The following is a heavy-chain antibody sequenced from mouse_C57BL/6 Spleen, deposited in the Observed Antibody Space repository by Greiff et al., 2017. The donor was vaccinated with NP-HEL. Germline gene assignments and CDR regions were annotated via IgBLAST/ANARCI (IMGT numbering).Heavy chain of an antibody. V-gene: IGHV1-15*01. CDR2: IDPETGGT. Sequence: VQLQQSGAELVRPGASVTLSCKASGYTFTDYEMHWVKQTPVHGLEWIGAIDPETGGTAYNQKFKGKAILTADKSSSTAYMELRSLTSEDSAVYYCTRSSNGYYEGAMDYWGQGTSVTVSS. CDR1: GYTFTDYE. J-gene: IGHJ4*01. D-gene: IGHD2-3*01. CDR3: TRSSNGYYEGAMDY.